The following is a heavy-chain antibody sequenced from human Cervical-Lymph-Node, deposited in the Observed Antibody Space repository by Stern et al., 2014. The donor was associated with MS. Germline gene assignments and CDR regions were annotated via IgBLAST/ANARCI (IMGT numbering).Heavy chain of an antibody. V-gene: IGHV5-51*01. J-gene: IGHJ4*02. CDR1: GSNFTNYW. CDR2: IYPGDSNT. Sequence: VQLVQSGAEVKKPGESLKISCKGSGSNFTNYWIAWVRQMPGKGLEWMGIIYPGDSNTFYSPSFQGQVTISADKSIATAYLQWNSLKASDTAMYYCARRFDNWGQGALVTVSS. CDR3: ARRFDN.